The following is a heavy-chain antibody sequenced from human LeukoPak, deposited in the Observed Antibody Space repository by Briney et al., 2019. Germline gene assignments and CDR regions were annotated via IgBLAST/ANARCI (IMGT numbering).Heavy chain of an antibody. J-gene: IGHJ4*02. CDR1: GYTFTSYG. V-gene: IGHV1-18*01. CDR2: ISAYNGNT. CDR3: ARDCSYYYDSSGYYSYYFDY. D-gene: IGHD3-22*01. Sequence: GASVKVSCKASGYTFTSYGISWVRQAPGQGLEWVGWISAYNGNTNYAQKLQGRVTMTTDTSTSTAYMELRSLRSDDTAVYYCARDCSYYYDSSGYYSYYFDYWGQGTLVTVSS.